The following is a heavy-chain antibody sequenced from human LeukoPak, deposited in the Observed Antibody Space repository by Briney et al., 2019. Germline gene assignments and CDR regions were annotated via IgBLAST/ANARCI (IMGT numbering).Heavy chain of an antibody. CDR1: GFTFSSYS. J-gene: IGHJ3*02. D-gene: IGHD5-18*01. Sequence: GGSLRLSCAASGFTFSSYSMNWVRQAPGKGLEWVSSISSSSSYIYYADSVKGRFTISRDNAKNSLYLQMNSLRAEDTAVYYCARIQAVDTAMVDAFDIWGQGTMVTVSS. CDR3: ARIQAVDTAMVDAFDI. V-gene: IGHV3-21*01. CDR2: ISSSSSYI.